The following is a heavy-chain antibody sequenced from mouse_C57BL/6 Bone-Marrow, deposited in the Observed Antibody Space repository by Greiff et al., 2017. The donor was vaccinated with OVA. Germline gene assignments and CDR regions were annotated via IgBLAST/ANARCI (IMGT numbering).Heavy chain of an antibody. CDR3: ARHEDGYYASYFDY. Sequence: QVQLQQSGPELVKPGASVKISCKASGYAFSSSWMNWVKQRPGKGLEWIGRIYPGDGDTNYNRKFKGKATLTADKSSSTAYRQLSSLTSEDSAVYFCARHEDGYYASYFDYWGQGTTLTVSS. CDR2: IYPGDGDT. V-gene: IGHV1-82*01. D-gene: IGHD2-3*01. J-gene: IGHJ2*01. CDR1: GYAFSSSW.